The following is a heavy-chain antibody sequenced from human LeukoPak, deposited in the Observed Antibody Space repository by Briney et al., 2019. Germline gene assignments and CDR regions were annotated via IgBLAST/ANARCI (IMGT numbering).Heavy chain of an antibody. D-gene: IGHD3-10*01. J-gene: IGHJ6*02. Sequence: GGSLRLSCAASGFTFSSFVMTWVRQAPGKGLEWVSGIVGSGGSTYYADSVKGRFTISRDNSKNTLYLQVNSLRAEDTAVYFCAKSGEFLSSYYYYGMDVWGQGTTVTVSS. CDR3: AKSGEFLSSYYYYGMDV. V-gene: IGHV3-23*01. CDR1: GFTFSSFV. CDR2: IVGSGGST.